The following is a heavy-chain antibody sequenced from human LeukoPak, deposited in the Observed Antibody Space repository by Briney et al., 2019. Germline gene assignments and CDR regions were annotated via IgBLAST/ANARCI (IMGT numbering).Heavy chain of an antibody. D-gene: IGHD3-3*01. J-gene: IGHJ5*02. CDR1: DGSFSGYY. V-gene: IGHV4-34*01. CDR3: ARVSYDFWSGSTPGAREPWFDP. CDR2: INHSGST. Sequence: PSETLSLTCAVYDGSFSGYYWTWIRQPPEKGLEWIGEINHSGSTNYSPSLKSRVTMSVDTSKNQFSLKLSSVTAADTAVYYCARVSYDFWSGSTPGAREPWFDPWGQGTLVTVSS.